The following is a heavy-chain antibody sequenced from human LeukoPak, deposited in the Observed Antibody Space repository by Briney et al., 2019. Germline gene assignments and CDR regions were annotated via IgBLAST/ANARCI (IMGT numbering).Heavy chain of an antibody. J-gene: IGHJ5*02. Sequence: GGSLRLSCAASGFTFSSYSMNWVRQAPGKGLEWVSSISSSSSYIYYADSVKGRFTVSRDNSKNTLYLQMNSLRAEDTAVYYCAKDQARGFVGNNWFDPWGQGTLVTVSS. D-gene: IGHD2-15*01. CDR2: ISSSSSYI. CDR3: AKDQARGFVGNNWFDP. CDR1: GFTFSSYS. V-gene: IGHV3-21*01.